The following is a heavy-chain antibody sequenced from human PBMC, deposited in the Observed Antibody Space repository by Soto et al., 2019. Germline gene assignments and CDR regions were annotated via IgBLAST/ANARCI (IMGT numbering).Heavy chain of an antibody. J-gene: IGHJ4*02. D-gene: IGHD5-18*01. CDR3: ARDRVGYRYGGFDY. Sequence: SETLSLTCTVSGGSVSSGSYYWSWIRQPPGKGLEWIGYIYFSGSTNYNPSLKSRVTISVDTSKNQFSLKLSSVTAADTAVYYCARDRVGYRYGGFDYWGQGTRVTVSS. V-gene: IGHV4-61*01. CDR2: IYFSGST. CDR1: GGSVSSGSYY.